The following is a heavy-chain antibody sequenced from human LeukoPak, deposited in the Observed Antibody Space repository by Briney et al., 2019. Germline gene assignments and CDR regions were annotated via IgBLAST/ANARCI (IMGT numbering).Heavy chain of an antibody. CDR3: ARVKAPKWELPDY. V-gene: IGHV3-11*04. D-gene: IGHD1-26*01. CDR2: ISSSGSTI. CDR1: GFTFSDYY. Sequence: PGGSLRLSCAASGFTFSDYYMSWIRQAPGKGLEWVSYISSSGSTIYYADSVKGRFTISRDNAKNSLYLQMNSLRAEDTAVYYCARVKAPKWELPDYWGQGTLVTVSS. J-gene: IGHJ4*02.